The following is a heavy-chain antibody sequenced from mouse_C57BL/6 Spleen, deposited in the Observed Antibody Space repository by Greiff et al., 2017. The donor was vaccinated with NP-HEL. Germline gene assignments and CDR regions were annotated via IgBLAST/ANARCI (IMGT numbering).Heavy chain of an antibody. Sequence: QVQLQQPGAELVKPGASVKLSCKASGYTFTSYWMHWVKQRPGQGLEWIGMIHPNSGSTNYNEKFKSKATLTVDKSSSTAYMQLSSLTSEDSAVDYCAGLYDYDGWFAYWGQGTLVTVSA. D-gene: IGHD2-4*01. J-gene: IGHJ3*01. CDR3: AGLYDYDGWFAY. CDR1: GYTFTSYW. V-gene: IGHV1-64*01. CDR2: IHPNSGST.